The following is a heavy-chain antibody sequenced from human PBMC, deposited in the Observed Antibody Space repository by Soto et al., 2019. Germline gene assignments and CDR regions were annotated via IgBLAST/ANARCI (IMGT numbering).Heavy chain of an antibody. CDR1: GYTFSYYG. J-gene: IGHJ3*01. CDR2: ISPHNGNT. CDR3: ATRMGYSLTWTRDDVNV. D-gene: IGHD6-13*01. V-gene: IGHV1-18*01. Sequence: GASVKVSCKASGYTFSYYGISWVRQAPGQGLEWMGWISPHNGNTQYTQKLQGRVTMTTVTSTSTAYMELRSLRSDDTAVYYCATRMGYSLTWTRDDVNVWGQGPMVTVSS.